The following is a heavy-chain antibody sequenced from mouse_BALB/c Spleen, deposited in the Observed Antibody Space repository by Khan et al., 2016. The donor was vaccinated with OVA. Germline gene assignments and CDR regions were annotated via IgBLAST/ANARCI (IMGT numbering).Heavy chain of an antibody. V-gene: IGHV1-7*01. D-gene: IGHD1-1*01. Sequence: VQLQESGAELAKPGASVKMSCRASGYTFTNYWMHWVKQRPGQGLEWIGYINPSTGYTEYNQKFKDKATLTADQSSSTAYMQLSSLTSEDSAVYYCVNHGSSSAWFSYWGQGTLVTVSA. CDR1: GYTFTNYW. CDR2: INPSTGYT. J-gene: IGHJ3*01. CDR3: VNHGSSSAWFSY.